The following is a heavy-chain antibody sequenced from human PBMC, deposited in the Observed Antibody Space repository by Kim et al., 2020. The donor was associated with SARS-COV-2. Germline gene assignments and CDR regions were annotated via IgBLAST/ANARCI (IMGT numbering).Heavy chain of an antibody. V-gene: IGHV5-10-1*01. D-gene: IGHD2-15*01. Sequence: SFQGHVTISADKSISTAYLQWSSLKASDTAMYYCARYCSGGSCYSDAFDIWGQGTMVTVSS. J-gene: IGHJ3*02. CDR3: ARYCSGGSCYSDAFDI.